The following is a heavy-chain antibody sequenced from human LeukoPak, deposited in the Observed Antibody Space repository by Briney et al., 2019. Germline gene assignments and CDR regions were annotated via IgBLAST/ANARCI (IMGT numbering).Heavy chain of an antibody. CDR1: GFTFSSFR. J-gene: IGHJ4*02. D-gene: IGHD3-10*01. CDR2: ISSSSSSA. Sequence: GGSLRLSCAASGFTFSSFRMNWVRQAPGKGLEWVSYISSSSSSAFYADSVKGRFTISRDNAKNSLYLQMNSLRAEDTAVYYCAYGSGSYYTHFDYWGQGTLVTVSS. CDR3: AYGSGSYYTHFDY. V-gene: IGHV3-48*04.